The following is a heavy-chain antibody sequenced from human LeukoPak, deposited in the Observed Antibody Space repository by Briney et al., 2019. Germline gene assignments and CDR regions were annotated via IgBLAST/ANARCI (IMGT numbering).Heavy chain of an antibody. CDR2: IYYSGST. D-gene: IGHD5-18*01. CDR3: AIVDTAMGSSYFDY. V-gene: IGHV4-39*01. Sequence: PSETLSLTCTVSGGSISSSSYYWGWIRQPPGKGLEWIGSIYYSGSTYYNPSLKSRVTISVDTSKNQFSLKLSSVTAADTAVYYCAIVDTAMGSSYFDYWGQGTLVTVSS. CDR1: GGSISSSSYY. J-gene: IGHJ4*02.